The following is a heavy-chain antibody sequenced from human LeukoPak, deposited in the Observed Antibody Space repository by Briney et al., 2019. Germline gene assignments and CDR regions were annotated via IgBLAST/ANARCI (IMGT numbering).Heavy chain of an antibody. J-gene: IGHJ3*02. CDR3: ERLNADTAMVIDAFEI. V-gene: IGHV5-51*01. CDR1: GYDLTTHW. D-gene: IGHD5-18*01. Sequence: GESLKISCQGSGYDLTTHWIGWVRQMPGKGLEWMGIIYPDDSDTRYSPSFQGQVAISADKSITTAYLQWSGLKASDTAMYYCERLNADTAMVIDAFEIWGQGTKVTVSS. CDR2: IYPDDSDT.